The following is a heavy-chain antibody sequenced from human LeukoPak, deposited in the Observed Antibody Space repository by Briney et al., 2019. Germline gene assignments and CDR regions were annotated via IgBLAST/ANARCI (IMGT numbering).Heavy chain of an antibody. CDR3: AKAPSAARPVDV. J-gene: IGHJ6*02. CDR1: GFTFSSYA. CDR2: ISGSGGST. Sequence: HPGGSLRLSCAASGFTFSSYAMSWVRQAPRKGLEWVSAISGSGGSTYYADSVKGRFTISRDNSKNTLYLQMNSLRAEDTAVYYCAKAPSAARPVDVWGQGNTVTVSS. V-gene: IGHV3-23*01. D-gene: IGHD6-6*01.